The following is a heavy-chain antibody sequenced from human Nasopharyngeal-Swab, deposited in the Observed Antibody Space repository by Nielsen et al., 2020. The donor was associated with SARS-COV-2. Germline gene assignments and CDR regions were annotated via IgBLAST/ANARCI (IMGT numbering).Heavy chain of an antibody. J-gene: IGHJ4*02. CDR2: ISAYNGNT. D-gene: IGHD3-22*01. V-gene: IGHV1-18*04. CDR1: GYTFTSYG. Sequence: ASVKVSCKASGYTFTSYGISWVRQAPGQGLEWMGWISAYNGNTNYAQKLQGRVTMTTDTSTSTAYMELRSLRSDDTAVYYCARDRQDSSGYEPSDYWGQGTLVTVSS. CDR3: ARDRQDSSGYEPSDY.